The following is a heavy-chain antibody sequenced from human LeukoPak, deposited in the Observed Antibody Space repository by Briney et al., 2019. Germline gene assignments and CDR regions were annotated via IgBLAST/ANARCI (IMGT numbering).Heavy chain of an antibody. J-gene: IGHJ5*02. CDR1: GYTSTSYY. D-gene: IGHD3-10*01. CDR3: SKESEGWFDP. Sequence: ASVKVSCKASGYTSTSYYIHWVRQAPGQELEWMGIINPSGGSTSYAQKFQGRVTMTRDTSTSTVYMELSSLRSDDTAVYYCSKESEGWFDPWGQGTLVTVSS. CDR2: INPSGGST. V-gene: IGHV1-46*03.